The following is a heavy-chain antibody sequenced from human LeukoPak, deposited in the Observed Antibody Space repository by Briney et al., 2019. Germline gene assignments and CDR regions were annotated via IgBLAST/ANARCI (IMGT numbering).Heavy chain of an antibody. J-gene: IGHJ4*02. D-gene: IGHD4-17*01. CDR1: GGSISSTTYY. CDR2: IYYSGST. CDR3: ARRYGDYYVDY. V-gene: IGHV4-39*01. Sequence: SETLSLTCTVSGGSISSTTYYWGCIRQPPGKGLEWIGSIYYSGSTYYNPSLKSRVTMSVDTSKNQFSLTLSSVTAADTAVYYCARRYGDYYVDYWGQGTLVTVSS.